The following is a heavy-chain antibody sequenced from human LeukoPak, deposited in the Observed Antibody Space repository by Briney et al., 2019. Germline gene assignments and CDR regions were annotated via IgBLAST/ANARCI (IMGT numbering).Heavy chain of an antibody. J-gene: IGHJ4*02. CDR3: AETHGVP. CDR2: ISAYNGNT. V-gene: IGHV1-18*01. Sequence: ASVKVSCEASSYIFTNYGITWVRQAPGQGLEWMGWISAYNGNTKYAQKLQGRVTTTTDTSTSTAYMELSSLRSEDTAVYYCAETHGVPWGQGTLVTVSS. CDR1: SYIFTNYG. D-gene: IGHD2-8*01.